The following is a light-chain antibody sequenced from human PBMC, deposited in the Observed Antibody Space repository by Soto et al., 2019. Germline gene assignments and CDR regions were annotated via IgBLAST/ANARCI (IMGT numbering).Light chain of an antibody. J-gene: IGLJ1*01. CDR2: DDD. CDR1: SSHIGGNS. CDR3: GTWDSSLSAYV. V-gene: IGLV1-51*01. Sequence: QSVLTQPPSVSAAPGQKVTISCAGSSSHIGGNSVSWYQQLPGTAPKLLIYDDDTRPSGIPDRFSGSKSGTSATLGITGFQTGDEADYYCGTWDSSLSAYVVATGTKVTVL.